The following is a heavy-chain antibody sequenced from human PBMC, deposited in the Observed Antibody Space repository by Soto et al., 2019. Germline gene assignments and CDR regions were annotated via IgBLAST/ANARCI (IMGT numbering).Heavy chain of an antibody. CDR2: INHSGST. CDR1: GGSFSGYD. V-gene: IGHV4-34*01. D-gene: IGHD1-7*01. Sequence: SETLSLTCAVYGGSFSGYDCSWIRQPPWKGLEWIGEINHSGSTNYNPSLKSRVTISVDTSKNQFSLKLSSVTAADTAVYYCARGGKIKTGTPRSKWFDPWGQGTLVTVCS. J-gene: IGHJ5*02. CDR3: ARGGKIKTGTPRSKWFDP.